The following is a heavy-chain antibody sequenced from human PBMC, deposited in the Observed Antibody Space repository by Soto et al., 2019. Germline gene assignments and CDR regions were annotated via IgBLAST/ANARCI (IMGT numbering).Heavy chain of an antibody. J-gene: IGHJ4*02. V-gene: IGHV3-23*01. CDR1: GFTFSSYA. CDR3: AKKDRRFGESSY. D-gene: IGHD3-10*01. Sequence: EVQLLESGGGLVQPGGSLRLSCAASGFTFSSYAMSWVRQAPGKGLEWVSAISGSGGSTYYADSVKGRFTISRDNSKNALYLQMNSLRAEDTAVYYCAKKDRRFGESSYWGQGTLVTVSS. CDR2: ISGSGGST.